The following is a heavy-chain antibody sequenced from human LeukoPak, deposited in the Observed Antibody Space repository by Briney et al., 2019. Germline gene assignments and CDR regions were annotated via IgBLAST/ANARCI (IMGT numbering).Heavy chain of an antibody. CDR1: GGSISSYY. Sequence: SETLSLTCTVSGGSISSYYWSWIRQPAGKGLEWMGRIYTSGSTNYNPSLKSRVTMSVDTSKNQFSLKLSSVTAADTAVYYCARDPSSSGWPYYYYYGMDVWGQGTTVTVSS. CDR2: IYTSGST. D-gene: IGHD6-19*01. CDR3: ARDPSSSGWPYYYYYGMDV. V-gene: IGHV4-4*07. J-gene: IGHJ6*02.